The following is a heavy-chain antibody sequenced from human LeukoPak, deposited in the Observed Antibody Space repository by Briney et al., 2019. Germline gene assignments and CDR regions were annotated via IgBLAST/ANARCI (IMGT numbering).Heavy chain of an antibody. CDR1: GGSISSYY. J-gene: IGHJ6*02. D-gene: IGHD4-23*01. V-gene: IGHV4-59*01. Sequence: KPSEALSLTCTVSGGSISSYYWSWIRQPPGKGLEWIGYIYYSGSTNYNPSLKSRVTISVDTSKNQFSLKLSSVTAADTAVYYCARGTVVTGYYYGMDVWGQGTTVTVSS. CDR2: IYYSGST. CDR3: ARGTVVTGYYYGMDV.